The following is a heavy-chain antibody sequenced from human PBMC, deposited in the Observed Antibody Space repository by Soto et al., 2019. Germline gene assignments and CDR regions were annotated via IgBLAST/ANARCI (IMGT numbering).Heavy chain of an antibody. CDR3: AKDLTRQLAYWLDP. CDR1: GFSFTGYY. Sequence: GASVKVSCKASGFSFTGYYIHWLRQAPGQGLEWMGWIKAHSGGTEYAQKFQGRVTLTRDTSIATAYLTLTSLTSDDTALYYCAKDLTRQLAYWLDPWGQGTQVTVSS. V-gene: IGHV1-2*02. J-gene: IGHJ5*02. D-gene: IGHD6-6*01. CDR2: IKAHSGGT.